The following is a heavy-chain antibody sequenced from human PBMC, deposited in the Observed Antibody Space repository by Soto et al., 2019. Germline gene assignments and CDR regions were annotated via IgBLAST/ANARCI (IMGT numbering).Heavy chain of an antibody. CDR1: GDSVSSNSAA. CDR3: ARSVLGYCSSTSCYGGIDY. Sequence: PSQTLSLTCXISGDSVSSNSAAWNWIRQSPSRGLEWLGRTYYRSKWYNDYAVSVKSRITINPDTSKNQFSLQLNSVTPEDTAVYYCARSVLGYCSSTSCYGGIDYWGQGTLVTVSS. D-gene: IGHD2-2*01. CDR2: TYYRSKWYN. J-gene: IGHJ4*02. V-gene: IGHV6-1*01.